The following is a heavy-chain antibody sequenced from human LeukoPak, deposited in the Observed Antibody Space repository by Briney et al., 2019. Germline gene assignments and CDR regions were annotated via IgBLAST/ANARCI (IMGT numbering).Heavy chain of an antibody. CDR1: GFTFSSYG. CDR2: IRYDGSNK. D-gene: IGHD6-13*01. Sequence: PGGSLRLSCAASGFTFSSYGMHWVRQAPGKGLEWVAFIRYDGSNKYYADSVKGRFTISRDNSKNTLYLQMNSLRAEDTAVYYCANQAAATQHDAFDIWGQGTMVTVSS. CDR3: ANQAAATQHDAFDI. J-gene: IGHJ3*02. V-gene: IGHV3-30*02.